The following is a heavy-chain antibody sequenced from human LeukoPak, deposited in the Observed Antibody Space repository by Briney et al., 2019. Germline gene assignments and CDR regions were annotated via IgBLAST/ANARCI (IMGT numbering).Heavy chain of an antibody. D-gene: IGHD4-11*01. Sequence: SQTLSLASALDTASFTGYYWGWNRQPPRNGLEWIGEIQHSGSTNYNPSLKSRVTISVDTSKNQFSLKLSSVTAADTAVYYCARVRGRYSNYAYYYYMDVWGKGTTVTVSS. V-gene: IGHV4-34*01. CDR1: TASFTGYY. CDR3: ARVRGRYSNYAYYYYMDV. J-gene: IGHJ6*03. CDR2: IQHSGST.